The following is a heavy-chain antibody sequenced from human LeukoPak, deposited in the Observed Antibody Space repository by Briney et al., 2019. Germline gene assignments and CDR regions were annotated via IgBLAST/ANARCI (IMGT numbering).Heavy chain of an antibody. D-gene: IGHD3-22*01. CDR3: ARAFALVTNYDSSGFFYY. Sequence: ALVKVSCKASGYTFTSHAINWVRQAPGQGLEWMGWINTNSGNPTYVQGFPGRFAFSLDTSVSTTYLQISSLKAEDTAVYYCARAFALVTNYDSSGFFYYWGQGTLVTVSS. CDR2: INTNSGNP. J-gene: IGHJ4*02. V-gene: IGHV7-4-1*02. CDR1: GYTFTSHA.